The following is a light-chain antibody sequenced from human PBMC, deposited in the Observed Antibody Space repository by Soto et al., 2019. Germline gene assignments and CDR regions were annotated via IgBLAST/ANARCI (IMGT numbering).Light chain of an antibody. V-gene: IGLV2-14*01. CDR2: DVS. Sequence: QSALTQPASVSGSPGQSITVSCTGTSSDVGDYNYVSWYQQRPVKAPKLMIFDVSNRPSGVSNRFSGSKSGNTASLTISGLQAEDEADYYCSSYTSSSLYVFGTGTKLTVL. CDR1: SSDVGDYNY. CDR3: SSYTSSSLYV. J-gene: IGLJ1*01.